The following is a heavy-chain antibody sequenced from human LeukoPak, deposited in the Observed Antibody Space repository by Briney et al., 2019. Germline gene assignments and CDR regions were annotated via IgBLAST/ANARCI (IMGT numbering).Heavy chain of an antibody. V-gene: IGHV3-23*01. J-gene: IGHJ5*02. D-gene: IGHD6-13*01. CDR1: GFTFSSYA. Sequence: GGSLRLFCAASGFTFSSYAMSWVRQAPGKGLEWVSAISGSGGSTYYADSVKGRFTISRDNSKNTLYLQMNSLRAEDTAVYYCARVYSSSWYSMGRVGNWFDPWGQGTLVTVSS. CDR2: ISGSGGST. CDR3: ARVYSSSWYSMGRVGNWFDP.